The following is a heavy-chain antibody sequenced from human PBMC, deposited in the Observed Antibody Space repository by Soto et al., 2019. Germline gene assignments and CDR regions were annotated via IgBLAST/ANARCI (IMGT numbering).Heavy chain of an antibody. CDR2: ISGSGGST. V-gene: IGHV3-23*01. J-gene: IGHJ4*02. CDR1: GFTFSSYA. Sequence: RLSCAASGFTFSSYAMSWVRQAPGKGLEWVSAISGSGGSTYYADSVKGRFTISRDNSKNTLYLQMNSLRAEDTAVYYCAKSKNYDILTGLDYWGQGTLVTVSS. D-gene: IGHD3-9*01. CDR3: AKSKNYDILTGLDY.